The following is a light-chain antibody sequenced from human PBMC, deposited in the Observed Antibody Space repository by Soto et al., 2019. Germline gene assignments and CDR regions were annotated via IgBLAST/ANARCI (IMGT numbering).Light chain of an antibody. J-gene: IGKJ1*01. CDR2: DAS. V-gene: IGKV1-5*01. CDR1: QSISSW. CDR3: QQYNSYSKT. Sequence: DIQMTQSPSTLSASVGDRVTITCRASQSISSWLAWYQQKPGKAPKLLIYDASSLETGVPSRFSGNGSGTEFTLSISSLQPDDSASYYCQQYNSYSKTFGQGTKVDIK.